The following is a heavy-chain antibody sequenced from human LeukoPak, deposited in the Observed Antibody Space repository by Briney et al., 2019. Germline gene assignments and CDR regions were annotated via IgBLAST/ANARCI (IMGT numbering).Heavy chain of an antibody. Sequence: GASVWVSCKASGYTFNHHSITWVRQAPGQGLEVMGWISAYNGDTKYGQNFQGRVTMTTDTSAATAYMELRSLTSDDTAVYYCARDFSNTSGFKVVLASWGQGTLVTVSS. J-gene: IGHJ4*02. CDR1: GYTFNHHS. CDR2: ISAYNGDT. CDR3: ARDFSNTSGFKVVLAS. V-gene: IGHV1-18*04. D-gene: IGHD3-22*01.